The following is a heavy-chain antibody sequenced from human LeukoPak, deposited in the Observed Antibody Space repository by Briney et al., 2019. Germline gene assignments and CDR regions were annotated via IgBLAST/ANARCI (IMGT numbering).Heavy chain of an antibody. D-gene: IGHD6-19*01. J-gene: IGHJ4*02. CDR3: ARDRPAVGGSLRSSGFIDS. CDR2: IYYSGST. Sequence: SETLSLTCTVSGGSLSSYYWSWIRQPPGKGLEWIGYIYYSGSTNYNPSLKSRVTISVDTSKNQFSLKLRSVTAADTAVYYCARDRPAVGGSLRSSGFIDSWGQGTLVTVSS. V-gene: IGHV4-59*01. CDR1: GGSLSSYY.